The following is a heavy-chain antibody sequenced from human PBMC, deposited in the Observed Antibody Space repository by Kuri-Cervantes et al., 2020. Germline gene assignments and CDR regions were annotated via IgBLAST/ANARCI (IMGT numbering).Heavy chain of an antibody. CDR2: ISYDGSNK. CDR1: GFTFSSCA. D-gene: IGHD1-26*01. V-gene: IGHV3-30*04. J-gene: IGHJ4*02. CDR3: AKAKGSGSCLDY. Sequence: GGSLRLSCAASGFTFSSCAMHWVRQAPGKGLEWVAVISYDGSNKYYADSVKGRFTISRDNSKNTLYLQMNSLRAEDTAVYYCAKAKGSGSCLDYWGQGTLVTVSS.